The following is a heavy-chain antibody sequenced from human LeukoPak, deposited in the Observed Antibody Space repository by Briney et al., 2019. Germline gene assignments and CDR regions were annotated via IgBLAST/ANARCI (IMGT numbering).Heavy chain of an antibody. D-gene: IGHD2-2*01. CDR3: AHGTMYQLDY. CDR1: GFIFSTYG. J-gene: IGHJ4*02. Sequence: TGGSLRLSCAASGFIFSTYGMHWVRQAPGKGLEWVAFIRYDGNNKYYEDSVKGRFTISRDNSKNTLYLQMNSLRAEDTAVYYCAHGTMYQLDYWGQGTLVTVSS. V-gene: IGHV3-30*02. CDR2: IRYDGNNK.